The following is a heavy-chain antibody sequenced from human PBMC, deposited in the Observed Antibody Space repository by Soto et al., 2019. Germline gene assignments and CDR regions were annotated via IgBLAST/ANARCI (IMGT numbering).Heavy chain of an antibody. CDR1: GFTFSSYA. CDR2: ISGSGGST. CDR3: ASAPRLRGWYFDY. V-gene: IGHV3-23*01. J-gene: IGHJ4*02. Sequence: EVQLLESGGGLVQPGGSLRLSCAASGFTFSSYAMSWVRQAPGKGLEWVSAISGSGGSTYYADSVKGRFTISRDNSKNTLYLQMNSLRAEDTAVYYCASAPRLRGWYFDYWGQGTLVTFSS. D-gene: IGHD3-3*01.